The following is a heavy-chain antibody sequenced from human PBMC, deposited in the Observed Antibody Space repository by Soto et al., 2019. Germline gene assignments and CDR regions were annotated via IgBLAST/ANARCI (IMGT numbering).Heavy chain of an antibody. CDR1: GGSISSYY. V-gene: IGHV4-4*07. Sequence: QVQLQESGPGLVKPSETLSLTCSVSGGSISSYYWGWIRQPAGKGLEWIGRIHTSGSTNYNPSLKSRVTMSVDTSKHQFSLKLSSVTAADPAVYYCATSSGYYSRFDYWGQGTLFTVSS. J-gene: IGHJ4*02. CDR3: ATSSGYYSRFDY. CDR2: IHTSGST. D-gene: IGHD3-22*01.